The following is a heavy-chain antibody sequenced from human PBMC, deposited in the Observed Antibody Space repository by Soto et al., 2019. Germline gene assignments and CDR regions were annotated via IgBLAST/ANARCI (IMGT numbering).Heavy chain of an antibody. CDR2: IIPVFGTT. J-gene: IGHJ4*02. V-gene: IGHV1-69*18. Sequence: QVQLVQSGAEVKKPGSSVKVSCKASGDTFSGYPINWVRQAPGEGLEWMGRIIPVFGTTNYAQRFEGRVTFTRDESTNTAYLEWMGLLSEDPAVYYFAGDGGFGGVKCWGPGTLVTVSS. CDR3: AGDGGFGGVKC. D-gene: IGHD3-10*01. CDR1: GDTFSGYP.